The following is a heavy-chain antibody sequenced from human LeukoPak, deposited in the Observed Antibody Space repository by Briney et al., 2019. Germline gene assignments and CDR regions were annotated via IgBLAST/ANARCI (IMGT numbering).Heavy chain of an antibody. Sequence: GASVKVSCKASGGTFSSYAISWVRQAPGQGLEWMGGIIPIFGTANYAQKFQGRVTITADKSTSTAYMELSSLRSEDTAVYYCARGHTEVTFGGVIVILDYWGQGTLVTVSS. CDR1: GGTFSSYA. CDR3: ARGHTEVTFGGVIVILDY. CDR2: IIPIFGTA. D-gene: IGHD3-16*02. J-gene: IGHJ4*02. V-gene: IGHV1-69*06.